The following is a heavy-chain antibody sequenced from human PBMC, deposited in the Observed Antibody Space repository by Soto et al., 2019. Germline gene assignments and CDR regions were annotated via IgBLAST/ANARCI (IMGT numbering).Heavy chain of an antibody. CDR1: GVTFSGSA. CDR3: TADAPGIATRY. J-gene: IGHJ4*02. CDR2: IRSKANSYAT. V-gene: IGHV3-73*01. Sequence: PGGSLRLSCAASGVTFSGSAMHWVRQASGKGLEWVGRIRSKANSYATAYAASVKGRFTISRDDSKNTAYLQMNSLKTEDTAVYYCTADAPGIATRYWGQGTLVTVSS. D-gene: IGHD6-13*01.